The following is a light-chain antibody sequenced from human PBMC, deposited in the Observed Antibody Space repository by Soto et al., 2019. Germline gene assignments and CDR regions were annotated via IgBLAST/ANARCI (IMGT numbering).Light chain of an antibody. CDR2: GAS. CDR1: QGIGDY. Sequence: DIQVTQSPSSLSASVGDRVTITCRTSQGIGDYLAWYQQRPGKVPRLLIYGASTLQSGVPSRFSGGGSGPDYTLTISSLQPEDVATYYCQKYNSAPLTFCRGTKVEIK. V-gene: IGKV1-27*01. J-gene: IGKJ4*01. CDR3: QKYNSAPLT.